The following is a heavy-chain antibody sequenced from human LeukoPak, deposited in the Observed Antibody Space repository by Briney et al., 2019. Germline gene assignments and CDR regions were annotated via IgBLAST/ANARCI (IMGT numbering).Heavy chain of an antibody. CDR3: AKAPVTTCSGAYCYPFDY. V-gene: IGHV3-23*01. CDR2: ISVSGNT. J-gene: IGHJ4*02. CDR1: GFTLSSYA. D-gene: IGHD2-15*01. Sequence: PGGSLRLSCAASGFTLSSYAMSWVRQGPGKGLEWVSAISVSGNTYHADSVKGRFTISRDSYKNTLYLQTNSLRAEDAAVYYCAKAPVTTCSGAYCYPFDYWGQGTLVTVSS.